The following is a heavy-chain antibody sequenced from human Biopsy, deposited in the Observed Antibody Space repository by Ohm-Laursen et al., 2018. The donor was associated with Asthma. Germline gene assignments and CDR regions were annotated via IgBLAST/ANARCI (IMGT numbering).Heavy chain of an antibody. J-gene: IGHJ6*02. CDR2: ISSDGRST. CDR1: GSTITTYW. D-gene: IGHD5-12*01. Sequence: SLSLSCTAAGSTITTYWMHCVRQAPGKGPVWVSRISSDGRSTHYADSVTGRFTISRDNAKNTLYLQMNSLRADDTALYYCTRVLSKYSGAFKRTFHHNGMDFWGRGTTVTVSS. CDR3: TRVLSKYSGAFKRTFHHNGMDF. V-gene: IGHV3-74*01.